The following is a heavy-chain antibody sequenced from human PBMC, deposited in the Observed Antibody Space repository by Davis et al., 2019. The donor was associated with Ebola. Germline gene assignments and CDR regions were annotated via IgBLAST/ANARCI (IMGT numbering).Heavy chain of an antibody. CDR3: ARAGSSAWTLTDY. CDR2: ISYDGSKK. D-gene: IGHD6-19*01. Sequence: GESLKISCAASGFTFSSYGMHWVRQAPGKGLEWVAVISYDGSKKYYADSVQGRFTISRDNSKITLYLQMNSLKPEDTAVYYCARAGSSAWTLTDYWGQGTLVTVSS. V-gene: IGHV3-30-3*01. J-gene: IGHJ4*02. CDR1: GFTFSSYG.